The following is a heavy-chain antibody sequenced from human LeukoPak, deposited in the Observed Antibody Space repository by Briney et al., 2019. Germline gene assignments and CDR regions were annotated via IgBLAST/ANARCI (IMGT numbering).Heavy chain of an antibody. Sequence: AGGSLRLSCAASGFTFSSYAMSWVRQAPGKGLEWVSAISGSGGSTYYADSVKGRFTISRDNSKNTLYLQMNSLRAEDTAVYYCAKVGLYGSGSYDYWGRGTLVTVSS. D-gene: IGHD3-10*01. CDR1: GFTFSSYA. V-gene: IGHV3-23*01. J-gene: IGHJ4*02. CDR3: AKVGLYGSGSYDY. CDR2: ISGSGGST.